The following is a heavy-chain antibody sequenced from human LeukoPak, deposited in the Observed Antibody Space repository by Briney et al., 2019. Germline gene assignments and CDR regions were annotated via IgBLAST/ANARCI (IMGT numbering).Heavy chain of an antibody. V-gene: IGHV3-23*01. J-gene: IGHJ4*02. CDR2: ISGSGGST. Sequence: GGSLRLSCAASGFTFSSYAMSWVRQAPGKGLEWVSAISGSGGSTYYADSVKGRFTISRDNSKNTLYLQMNSLRAEDAAVDDCAGGMVAAGGPTGGGFDYWGQGTLVTVSS. CDR1: GFTFSSYA. CDR3: AGGMVAAGGPTGGGFDY. D-gene: IGHD6-13*01.